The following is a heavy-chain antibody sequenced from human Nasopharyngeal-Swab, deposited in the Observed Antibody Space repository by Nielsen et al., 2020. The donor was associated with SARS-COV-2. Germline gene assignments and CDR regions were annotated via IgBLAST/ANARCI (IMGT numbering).Heavy chain of an antibody. CDR2: IRSKGNNYAT. V-gene: IGHV3-73*01. J-gene: IGHJ3*01. CDR3: ATIRLRWGKPDGFDL. CDR1: GFTFSDSA. Sequence: GESLKISCAASGFTFSDSAIHWVRQASGKGLEWVGRIRSKGNNYATAYAASVKGRFIIFRDDPTNTAYLQMNSLKTEDTAVYYCATIRLRWGKPDGFDLWGQGTVVTVSS. D-gene: IGHD4-23*01.